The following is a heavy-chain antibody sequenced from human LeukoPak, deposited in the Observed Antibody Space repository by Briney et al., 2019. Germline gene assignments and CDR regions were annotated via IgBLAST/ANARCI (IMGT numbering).Heavy chain of an antibody. CDR3: AKDRSSSWQTFED. CDR2: ISYDGSNK. D-gene: IGHD6-13*01. J-gene: IGHJ4*02. Sequence: GGSLRLSCAASGFTFSSYAMSWVRQPPGKGLEWVAVISYDGSNKFYGDSVKGRFTLSRDNSKNTLYLQMNSLRPEDTAVYYCAKDRSSSWQTFEDWGQGTLVTVSS. CDR1: GFTFSSYA. V-gene: IGHV3-30*18.